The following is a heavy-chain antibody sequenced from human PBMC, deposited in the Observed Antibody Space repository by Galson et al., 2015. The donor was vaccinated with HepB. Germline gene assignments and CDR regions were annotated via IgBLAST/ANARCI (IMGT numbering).Heavy chain of an antibody. Sequence: SLRLSCAASGFTVSSNYMSWVRQAPGKGLEWVSVIYSGGSTYYADSVKGRFTISRDNSKNTLYLQMNSLRAEDTAVYYCASWRRDFWSGYTYWGQGTLVTVSS. CDR1: GFTVSSNY. CDR3: ASWRRDFWSGYTY. D-gene: IGHD3-3*01. V-gene: IGHV3-66*01. CDR2: IYSGGST. J-gene: IGHJ4*02.